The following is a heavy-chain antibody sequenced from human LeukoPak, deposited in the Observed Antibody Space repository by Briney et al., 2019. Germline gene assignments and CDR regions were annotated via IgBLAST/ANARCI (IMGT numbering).Heavy chain of an antibody. V-gene: IGHV3-9*01. CDR3: AKDTLYYGRFQAFDI. CDR1: GFTFDDYA. D-gene: IGHD3-10*01. J-gene: IGHJ3*02. CDR2: ISWNSGSI. Sequence: QTGGSLRLSCAASGFTFDDYAMHWVRQAPGKGLEWVSGISWNSGSIGYADSVKGRFTISRDNAKNSLYLQMNSLRAEDTALYYCAKDTLYYGRFQAFDIWGQGTMVTVSS.